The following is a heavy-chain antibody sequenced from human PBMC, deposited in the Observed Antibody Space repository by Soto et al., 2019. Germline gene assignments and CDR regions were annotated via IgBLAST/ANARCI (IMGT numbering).Heavy chain of an antibody. V-gene: IGHV3-30-3*01. CDR3: TRDHSSGWDLHY. CDR2: ISYAGSNN. D-gene: IGHD6-19*01. J-gene: IGHJ4*02. Sequence: GGSLRLCCAASGFAFCSCAMHRVRQAPGEGLGCVAVISYAGSNNSYADSVRRRITRSRDNSKNALYLQMNSLRAEGTAVYYCTRDHSSGWDLHYWGQGTLVPVSS. CDR1: GFAFCSCA.